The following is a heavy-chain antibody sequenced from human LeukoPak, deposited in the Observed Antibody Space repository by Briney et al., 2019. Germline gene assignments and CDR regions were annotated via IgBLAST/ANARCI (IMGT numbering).Heavy chain of an antibody. J-gene: IGHJ4*02. Sequence: GGSLRLSCAASGFTFGSYAVSWVRQAPGKGLEWVSGISTSGGTTSYAESVKGRFTVSRDNPRNTLYMEMSSLRDEDTAVYYCAVMHRYYDGSGYWVQWGQGTLVTVSS. CDR3: AVMHRYYDGSGYWVQ. V-gene: IGHV3-23*01. CDR2: ISTSGGTT. CDR1: GFTFGSYA. D-gene: IGHD3-22*01.